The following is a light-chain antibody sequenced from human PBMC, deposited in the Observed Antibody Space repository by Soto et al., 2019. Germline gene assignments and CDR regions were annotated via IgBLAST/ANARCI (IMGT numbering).Light chain of an antibody. CDR3: HQRSNWPPT. CDR1: QSISSN. Sequence: EIVMTQSPATLSVSPGERATLSCRASQSISSNLAWYQQKPGQAPRLLMFRTSSRATGFPARFSGSGSGTDFTLTISSLQPEDFAVYYCHQRSNWPPTFGGGTKVDI. J-gene: IGKJ4*01. V-gene: IGKV3-15*01. CDR2: RTS.